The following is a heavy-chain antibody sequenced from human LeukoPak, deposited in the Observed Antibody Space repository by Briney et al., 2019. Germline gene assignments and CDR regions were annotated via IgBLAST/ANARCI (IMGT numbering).Heavy chain of an antibody. D-gene: IGHD3-22*01. V-gene: IGHV1-69*01. CDR3: ARWPYYYDSSGYYYLDY. CDR1: GGTFSSYA. J-gene: IGHJ4*02. Sequence: SVRVSCKASGGTFSSYAISWVRQAPGQGLEWMGGIIPIFGTANYAQKFQGRVTITADESTSTAYMELSSLRSEDTAVYYCARWPYYYDSSGYYYLDYWGQGTLVTVSS. CDR2: IIPIFGTA.